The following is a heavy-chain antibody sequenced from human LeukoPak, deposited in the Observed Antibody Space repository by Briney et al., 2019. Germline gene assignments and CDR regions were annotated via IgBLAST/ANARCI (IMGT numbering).Heavy chain of an antibody. CDR3: ATGYTYDYSLY. CDR1: GDTVTGFS. J-gene: IGHJ4*02. Sequence: ASVKVSCKVSGDTVTGFSIHWVRQAPGHGLEWMGGFDPEDGARTFAQKFQGRVAMTEDTSTDTAYMDLSSLRSEDTGVYYYATGYTYDYSLYWGQGTLVTVSS. D-gene: IGHD5-18*01. CDR2: FDPEDGAR. V-gene: IGHV1-24*01.